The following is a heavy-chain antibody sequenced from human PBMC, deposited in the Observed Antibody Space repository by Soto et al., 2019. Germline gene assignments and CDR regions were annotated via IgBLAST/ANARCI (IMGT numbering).Heavy chain of an antibody. CDR2: ISGSGGST. V-gene: IGHV3-23*01. D-gene: IGHD5-18*01. CDR1: GFTFSNYA. CDR3: AKGGHSYGPFDY. J-gene: IGHJ4*02. Sequence: EVPLLESGGGLVQPGGSLRLSCAASGFTFSNYAMSWVRQAPGQGLEWVSVISGSGGSTRYADSVMGRFTNSRDNSKNTVYLQMNSLRAEDTAVYYCAKGGHSYGPFDYWGQGTLVAVSS.